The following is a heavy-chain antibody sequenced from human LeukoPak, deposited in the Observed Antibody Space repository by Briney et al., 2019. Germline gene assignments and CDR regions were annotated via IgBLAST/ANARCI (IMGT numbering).Heavy chain of an antibody. CDR2: INHSGGT. CDR1: GGSFSGYY. J-gene: IGHJ4*02. V-gene: IGHV4-34*01. D-gene: IGHD2-15*01. CDR3: ARVQRGYCSGGSCYSDY. Sequence: KTSETLSLTCAVYGGSFSGYYWSWIRQPPGKGLEWIGEINHSGGTNYNPSLKSRVTISVDTSKNQSSLKLSSVTAADTAVYYCARVQRGYCSGGSCYSDYWGQGNLVTVSS.